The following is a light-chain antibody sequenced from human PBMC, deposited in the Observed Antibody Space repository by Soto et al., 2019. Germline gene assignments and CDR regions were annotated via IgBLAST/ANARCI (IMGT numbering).Light chain of an antibody. CDR1: QSVLYSSNNKNY. CDR2: WAS. Sequence: DFAMTQSPDSLAVSLGERATIDCRSSQSVLYSSNNKNYLAWYQHKPGQPPKLLIYWASTRESGVPDRFSGSGSGTDFTLTISSLQAEDVAVYYCQQYYSTLLTFGGGTKVDIK. J-gene: IGKJ4*01. CDR3: QQYYSTLLT. V-gene: IGKV4-1*01.